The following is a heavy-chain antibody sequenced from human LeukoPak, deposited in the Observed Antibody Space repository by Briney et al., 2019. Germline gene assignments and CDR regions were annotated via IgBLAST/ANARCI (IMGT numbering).Heavy chain of an antibody. CDR3: ARQTNRGAGNFDF. J-gene: IGHJ4*02. V-gene: IGHV4-39*01. D-gene: IGHD1-1*01. CDR2: VNYTGST. CDR1: GVSISSSNFF. Sequence: PSETLSLTCTVSGVSISSSNFFWAWIRQPPGKGLEWVATVNYTGSTRYNPSLRSRVTVSADLSKDQFSLTLSSVTAADTAVYYCARQTNRGAGNFDFWGQGTLVAVSS.